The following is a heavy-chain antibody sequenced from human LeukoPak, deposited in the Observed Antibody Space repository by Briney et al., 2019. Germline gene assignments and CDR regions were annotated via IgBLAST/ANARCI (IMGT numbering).Heavy chain of an antibody. Sequence: GRSLGLSCAASGFTFSSYGMHWVRQAPGKGLEWVAVISYDGSNKYYADSVKGRFTISRDNSKNTLYLQMNSLRAEDTAVYYCAKEVEWELPASDYWGQGTLVTVSS. D-gene: IGHD1-26*01. CDR2: ISYDGSNK. CDR3: AKEVEWELPASDY. V-gene: IGHV3-30*18. J-gene: IGHJ4*02. CDR1: GFTFSSYG.